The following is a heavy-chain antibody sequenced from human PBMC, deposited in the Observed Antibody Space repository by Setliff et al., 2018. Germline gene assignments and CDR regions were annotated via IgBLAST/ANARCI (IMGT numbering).Heavy chain of an antibody. J-gene: IGHJ5*02. Sequence: KPSETLSLTCTVSGVSVASHYWSWIRQAPGTGLEWIAYVHDNGETNQNPSLKSRVTISVDTSKNQFSLKMTPVTAADTAIYYCARGSTGIYDPWGQGILVTVSS. CDR2: VHDNGET. CDR1: GVSVASHY. CDR3: ARGSTGIYDP. D-gene: IGHD1-1*01. V-gene: IGHV4-59*02.